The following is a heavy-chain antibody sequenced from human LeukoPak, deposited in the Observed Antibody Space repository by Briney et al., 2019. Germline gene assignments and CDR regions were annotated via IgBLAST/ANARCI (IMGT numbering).Heavy chain of an antibody. J-gene: IGHJ4*02. CDR3: AKLRDFFDSSGQFDY. CDR1: EFTFSNYA. V-gene: IGHV3-23*01. CDR2: ISGSGDGT. Sequence: PGGSLRLSCAASEFTFSNYAMSWVRQTPGKGLEWVSAISGSGDGTFYADSVKGRFTISRDNSKNTLYLQMNSLRAEDTAIYYCAKLRDFFDSSGQFDYWGQGTLVTVSS. D-gene: IGHD3-22*01.